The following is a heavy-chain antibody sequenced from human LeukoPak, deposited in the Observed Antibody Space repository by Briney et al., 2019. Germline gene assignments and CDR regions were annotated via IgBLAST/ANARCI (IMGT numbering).Heavy chain of an antibody. CDR1: GGSVSDYY. D-gene: IGHD6-13*01. CDR2: IYQSGST. Sequence: PSETLSLTCTVSGGSVSDYYWSWIRLPPGKGLEWIGYIYQSGSTYYNPSLKSRVTISVDRSKNQFSLKLSSVTAADTAVYYCGRGGIAAAASGIDYWGQGTLVTVSS. CDR3: GRGGIAAAASGIDY. V-gene: IGHV4-59*02. J-gene: IGHJ4*02.